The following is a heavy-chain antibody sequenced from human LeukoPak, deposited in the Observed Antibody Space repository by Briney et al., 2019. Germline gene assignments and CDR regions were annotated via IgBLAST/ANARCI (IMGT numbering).Heavy chain of an antibody. Sequence: ASVKVSCKASGYTFTGYYMHWVRQAPGQGLEWMGGIIPIFGTASYAQKFQGRVTITADESTSTAYMELSSLRSEDTAVYYCAREPVTLESSFDYWGQGTLVTVSS. D-gene: IGHD2/OR15-2a*01. CDR3: AREPVTLESSFDY. V-gene: IGHV1-69*13. CDR1: GYTFTGYY. J-gene: IGHJ4*02. CDR2: IIPIFGTA.